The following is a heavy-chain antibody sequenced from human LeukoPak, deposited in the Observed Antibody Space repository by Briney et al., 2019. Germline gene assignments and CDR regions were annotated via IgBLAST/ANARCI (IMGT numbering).Heavy chain of an antibody. CDR3: AKARLLWFGEPRNYFDY. CDR1: GFTFSSYA. V-gene: IGHV3-23*01. Sequence: GGSLRLSCAASGFTFSSYAMSWVRQAPGKGLEWVSAISGSGGSTYYADSVKGRFTIPRDNSKNTLYLQMNSLRAEDTAVYYCAKARLLWFGEPRNYFDYWGQGTLVTVSS. CDR2: ISGSGGST. J-gene: IGHJ4*02. D-gene: IGHD3-10*01.